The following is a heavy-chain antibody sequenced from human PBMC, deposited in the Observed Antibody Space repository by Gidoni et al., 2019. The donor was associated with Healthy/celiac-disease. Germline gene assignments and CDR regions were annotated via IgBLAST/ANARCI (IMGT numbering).Heavy chain of an antibody. CDR3: ARAPPYSSGWRRFDY. CDR2: IDSGGST. V-gene: IGHV3-66*02. J-gene: IGHJ4*02. CDR1: RFTVSSNY. Sequence: EVRLVASGGGWVRPGGSLRLSCAASRFTVSSNYMSWDRQAPGKGRECVSVIDSGGSTHYADSVKGRFTISSDNSKNTLYLQMNSLRAEDTAVYYCARAPPYSSGWRRFDYWGQGTLVTVSS. D-gene: IGHD6-19*01.